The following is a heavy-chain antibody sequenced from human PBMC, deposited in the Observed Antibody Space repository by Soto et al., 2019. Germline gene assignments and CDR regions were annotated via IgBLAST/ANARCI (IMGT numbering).Heavy chain of an antibody. J-gene: IGHJ2*01. Sequence: QVQLVQSGAEVKKPGSSVTVSCKASGGTFSSYAISWVRQAPGQGLEWMGGIIPIFGTANYEQKFQGRGTITADESTSTAYMELSSLRSEDNAVYYCARAQLYGDYVRYFDLWGRGTLVTVSS. CDR2: IIPIFGTA. V-gene: IGHV1-69*12. D-gene: IGHD4-17*01. CDR3: ARAQLYGDYVRYFDL. CDR1: GGTFSSYA.